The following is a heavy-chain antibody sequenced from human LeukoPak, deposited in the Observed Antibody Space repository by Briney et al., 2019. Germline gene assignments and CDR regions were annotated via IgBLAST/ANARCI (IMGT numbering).Heavy chain of an antibody. CDR3: ARSRYDSYGYFFCDY. V-gene: IGHV3-48*01. Sequence: GGSLRLSYAASGFTFSSYWMSWVRQAPGKGLEWISYINSGSSITQYADSVTGRFTISRDNARNSLYLQMNSLRAEDTAVYFCARSRYDSYGYFFCDYWGQGTLVTVSS. J-gene: IGHJ4*02. D-gene: IGHD5-18*01. CDR2: INSGSSIT. CDR1: GFTFSSYW.